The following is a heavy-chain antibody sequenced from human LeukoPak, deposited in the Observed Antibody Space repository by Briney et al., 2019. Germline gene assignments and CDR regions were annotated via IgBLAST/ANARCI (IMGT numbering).Heavy chain of an antibody. J-gene: IGHJ4*02. Sequence: GASVKVSCKASGYTFTSYYMHWVRQAPGQGLEWTGIINPSGGSTSYAQKFQGRVTMTRDTSKNQFSLKLSSVTAADTAVYYCAGTLPQAPSKFDYWGQGTLVTVSS. CDR3: AGTLPQAPSKFDY. CDR1: GYTFTSYY. V-gene: IGHV1-46*01. D-gene: IGHD1-1*01. CDR2: INPSGGST.